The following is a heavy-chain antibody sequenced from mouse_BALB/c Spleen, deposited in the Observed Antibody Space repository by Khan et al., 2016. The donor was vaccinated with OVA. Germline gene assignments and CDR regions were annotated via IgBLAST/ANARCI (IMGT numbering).Heavy chain of an antibody. Sequence: QVQLQQSGAELVRPGVSVKISCKGSGYTFTDFTMHWVKQSHAKSLEWIGVISTYYGDATYTQKFKGKATMTVDKDSSTAYMENVRLTSEDSAIYYCARVGGGNRLAYWGEGTLVTGSA. V-gene: IGHV1S137*01. CDR2: ISTYYGDA. CDR3: ARVGGGNRLAY. CDR1: GYTFTDFT. J-gene: IGHJ3*01.